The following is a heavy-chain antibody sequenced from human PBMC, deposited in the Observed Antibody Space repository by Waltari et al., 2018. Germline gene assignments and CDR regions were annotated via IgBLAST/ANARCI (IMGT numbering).Heavy chain of an antibody. V-gene: IGHV4-34*01. CDR2: INHSGST. D-gene: IGHD3-22*01. Sequence: QVQLQQWGAGLLKPSETLSLTCAVYGGSFSGYYWSWIRQPPGKGLEWIGEINHSGSTNYNPSLKSRVTISVDTSKNQFSLTLSSVTAADTSVYYCARAEDSSGYYRSYWYFDLWGRGTLVTVSS. CDR3: ARAEDSSGYYRSYWYFDL. CDR1: GGSFSGYY. J-gene: IGHJ2*01.